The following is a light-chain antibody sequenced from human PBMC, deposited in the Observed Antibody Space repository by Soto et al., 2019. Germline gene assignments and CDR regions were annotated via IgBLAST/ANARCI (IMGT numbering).Light chain of an antibody. CDR1: SSNIGRNT. Sequence: QSVLTQPPSASGTPGQRVTISCSGSSSNIGRNTVNWYQQFPGTAPNLLIYNNNERPSGVPDRFSGSKSVTSASLAISGLRSEDEADYYCAAWDASLNGRVFGGGTKLTVL. J-gene: IGLJ3*02. CDR3: AAWDASLNGRV. V-gene: IGLV1-44*01. CDR2: NNN.